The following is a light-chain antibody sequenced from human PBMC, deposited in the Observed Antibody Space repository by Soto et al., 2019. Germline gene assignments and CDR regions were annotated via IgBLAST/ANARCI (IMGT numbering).Light chain of an antibody. CDR3: CSYVDSYAWV. Sequence: QSALTQPRSVSGSPGQSVTISCTGTSSDVGRYNYVSWYQQHPGKAPKLIIYDVSKRPSGVPDRFSGSKSGNAASLTISGLQAEDEADYYCCSYVDSYAWVFGGGTKVTVL. CDR1: SSDVGRYNY. CDR2: DVS. J-gene: IGLJ3*02. V-gene: IGLV2-11*01.